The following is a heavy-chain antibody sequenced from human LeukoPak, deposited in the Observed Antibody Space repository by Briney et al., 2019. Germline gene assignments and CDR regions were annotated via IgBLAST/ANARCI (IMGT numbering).Heavy chain of an antibody. CDR3: AKGTSSWHEFDY. J-gene: IGHJ4*02. V-gene: IGHV3-43D*03. CDR1: GFTFSSYS. D-gene: IGHD6-13*01. CDR2: ITWDAGST. Sequence: PGGSLRLSCAASGFTFSSYSMNWVRQAPGKGLEWVSLITWDAGSTYYADSVKGQFTISRDNSKNSLYLQMNSLRAEDTALYYCAKGTSSWHEFDYWGQGTLVTVPS.